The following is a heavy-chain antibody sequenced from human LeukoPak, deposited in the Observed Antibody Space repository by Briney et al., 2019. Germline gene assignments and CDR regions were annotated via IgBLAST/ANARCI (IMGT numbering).Heavy chain of an antibody. Sequence: PGGSLRLPCAAPGFIFNTYVMHWVRQAPGKGLEWLAFIRYDGSNKNYADSVKGRFTISRDNTKNSLYLQMNSLRAEDTAVYYCAKDGGSDPDSFDIWGQGTMVTVSS. CDR1: GFIFNTYV. D-gene: IGHD2-15*01. V-gene: IGHV3-30*02. CDR2: IRYDGSNK. J-gene: IGHJ3*02. CDR3: AKDGGSDPDSFDI.